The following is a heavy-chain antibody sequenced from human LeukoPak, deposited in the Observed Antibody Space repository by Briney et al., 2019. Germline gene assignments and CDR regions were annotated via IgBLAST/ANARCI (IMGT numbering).Heavy chain of an antibody. V-gene: IGHV1-18*01. J-gene: IGHJ4*02. CDR2: ISAFNGET. Sequence: ASVKVSCKTYGYTFTSHGISWVRQAPGQGLEWMGWISAFNGETHYAQNLQGRVTMTTDTSTSTAYMELRSLRSDDTAVYYCARDGRGGSSGYYYVVGASLALSYWGQGTLVTVSS. CDR1: GYTFTSHG. D-gene: IGHD3-22*01. CDR3: ARDGRGGSSGYYYVVGASLALSY.